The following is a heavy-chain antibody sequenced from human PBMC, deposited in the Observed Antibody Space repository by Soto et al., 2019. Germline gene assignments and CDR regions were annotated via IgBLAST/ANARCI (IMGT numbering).Heavy chain of an antibody. D-gene: IGHD1-26*01. V-gene: IGHV4-34*01. J-gene: IGHJ4*02. CDR3: ARGPWELAVRTFDY. CDR2: INHSGST. CDR1: GGSFSGYY. Sequence: PAATRSLTCGVYGGSFSGYYWSGMREPPGKGLEWIGDINHSGSTNYNPSLKSRVTISVDTSKNQFSLKLSSVTAADTAVYYCARGPWELAVRTFDYWGQGTLVTVSS.